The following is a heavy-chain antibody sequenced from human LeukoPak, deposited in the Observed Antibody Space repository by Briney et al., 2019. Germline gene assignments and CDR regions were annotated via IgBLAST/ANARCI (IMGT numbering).Heavy chain of an antibody. J-gene: IGHJ4*02. Sequence: SGGSLRLSCAASGFTFSSYGMHWVRQAPGKGLEWVAFIRYDGSNKYYADSVKGRFTISRDNSKNTLYLQMNSLRAEDTAVYYCAKDSKRGSSSSFLDYWGQGTLVTVSS. V-gene: IGHV3-30*02. CDR3: AKDSKRGSSSSFLDY. CDR1: GFTFSSYG. CDR2: IRYDGSNK. D-gene: IGHD6-6*01.